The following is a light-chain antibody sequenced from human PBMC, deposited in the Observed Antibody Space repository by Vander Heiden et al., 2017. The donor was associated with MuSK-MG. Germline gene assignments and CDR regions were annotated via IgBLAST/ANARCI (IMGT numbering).Light chain of an antibody. CDR2: AAS. Sequence: DIQMTQSPSSLSASVGDRVTITCRASQGISNYLAWYQQKPGKVPKLLIYAASTLQSGVPSRFSGRGSGTDFTLTISSRQPEDVASYYCQKYNSPPPFTFGHGTKVDIK. J-gene: IGKJ3*01. V-gene: IGKV1-27*01. CDR1: QGISNY. CDR3: QKYNSPPPFT.